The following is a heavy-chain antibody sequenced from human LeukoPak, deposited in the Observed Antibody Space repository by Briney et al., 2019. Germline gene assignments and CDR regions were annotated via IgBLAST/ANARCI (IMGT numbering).Heavy chain of an antibody. CDR3: ARGRPGLASAGTYDF. CDR1: GYTFTSCD. J-gene: IGHJ4*01. CDR2: MNPNSGKT. D-gene: IGHD6-13*01. V-gene: IGHV1-8*01. Sequence: ASVKVSCKASGYTFTSCDINWVRQAPGQGLEWMGWMNPNSGKTGYARKFQGRVTMTKNTSISTAYMEVSSLGYEDTAIYYCARGRPGLASAGTYDFWGHGTLITVFS.